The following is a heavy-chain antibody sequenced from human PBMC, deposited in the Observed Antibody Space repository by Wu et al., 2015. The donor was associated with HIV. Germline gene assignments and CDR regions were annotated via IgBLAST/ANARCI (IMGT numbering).Heavy chain of an antibody. D-gene: IGHD3-10*01. CDR3: ARIIPSPGVGGRTFHL. J-gene: IGHJ2*01. CDR2: IIPIFGTA. V-gene: IGHV1-69*05. Sequence: QVQLVQSGAEVKKPGSSVKVSCKASGGTFSSYAISWVRQAPGQGLEWMGRIIPIFGTANYAQKFQGRVTMTRDTSTSTVYMELSSLRSEDTAVYYCARIIPSPGVGGRTFHLWGRGTLVTVPS. CDR1: GGTFSSYA.